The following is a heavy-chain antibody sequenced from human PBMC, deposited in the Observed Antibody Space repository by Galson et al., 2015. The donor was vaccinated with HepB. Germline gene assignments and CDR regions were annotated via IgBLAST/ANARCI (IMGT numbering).Heavy chain of an antibody. CDR2: IYPGDSDT. CDR3: ARPVAVAGTLDAFDI. V-gene: IGHV5-51*03. Sequence: QSGAEVKKPGESLKISCKGSGYSFTSYWIGWVRQMPGKGLGWMGIIYPGDSDTRYSPSFQGQVTISADKSISTAYLQWSSLKASDTAMYYCARPVAVAGTLDAFDIWGQGTMVTVSS. D-gene: IGHD6-19*01. CDR1: GYSFTSYW. J-gene: IGHJ3*02.